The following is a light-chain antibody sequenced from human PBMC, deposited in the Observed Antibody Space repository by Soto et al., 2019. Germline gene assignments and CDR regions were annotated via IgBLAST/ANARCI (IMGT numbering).Light chain of an antibody. J-gene: IGKJ5*01. CDR3: QQYNYWPPIT. CDR2: GTS. CDR1: QSVPRSY. Sequence: EIVLTQSPGTLSLSPGERATLSCRASQSVPRSYLAWYQQKPGQAPRLLIYGTSSRATGIPDRFSGSGSGTDFTLTISRLEPEDFVVYYCQQYNYWPPITFGQGTRLEIK. V-gene: IGKV3-20*01.